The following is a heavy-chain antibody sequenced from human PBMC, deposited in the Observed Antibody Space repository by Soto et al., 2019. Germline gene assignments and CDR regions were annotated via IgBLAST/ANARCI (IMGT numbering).Heavy chain of an antibody. CDR1: GGSISSSSYY. V-gene: IGHV4-39*01. D-gene: IGHD2-15*01. J-gene: IGHJ6*03. Sequence: QLQLQESGPGLVKPSETLSLTCTVSGGSISSSSYYWGWIRQPPGKGLEWIGSIYYSGSTYYNPSLKSRVTISVDTSKNQYALKLSAVTAADTAVYYCARHGDIPLPYSLDLWGKGTTVTVS. CDR2: IYYSGST. CDR3: ARHGDIPLPYSLDL.